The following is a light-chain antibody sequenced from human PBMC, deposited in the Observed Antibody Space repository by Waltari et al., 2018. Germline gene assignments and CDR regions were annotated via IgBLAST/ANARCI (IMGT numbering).Light chain of an antibody. CDR3: QQYNDWPRT. CDR2: RAS. V-gene: IGKV3-15*01. CDR1: QSVGTN. J-gene: IGKJ1*01. Sequence: EIVMTQSPASLSVSPGDRATLSCRASQSVGTNLAWYQQRPGRAPRLLVYRASTRASDAPARFSGSGSGTDFTLSISTLQSEDFGVYYCQQYNDWPRTFGQGTKVEIK.